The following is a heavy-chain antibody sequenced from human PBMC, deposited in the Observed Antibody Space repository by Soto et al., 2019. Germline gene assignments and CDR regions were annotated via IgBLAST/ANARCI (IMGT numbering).Heavy chain of an antibody. CDR3: ASGGWGSSWYEGGSRIDY. V-gene: IGHV3-13*01. CDR2: IGAAGDT. Sequence: EVQLVESGGGLVQPGGSLRLSCAASGFTFSNYDMHWVRQVTGKGLEWVSAIGAAGDTYYTDSVKGRFTISRENAKNSLYLQMNSLRAEDTAVYYCASGGWGSSWYEGGSRIDYWGQGALVTVSS. CDR1: GFTFSNYD. J-gene: IGHJ4*02. D-gene: IGHD6-13*01.